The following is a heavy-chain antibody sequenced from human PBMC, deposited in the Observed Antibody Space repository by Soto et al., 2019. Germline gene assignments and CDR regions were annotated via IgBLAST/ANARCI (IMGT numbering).Heavy chain of an antibody. CDR2: ISGSGAGT. CDR1: GFTFSTYA. Sequence: GGSLRVSCAASGFTFSTYAMTWVRQAPGKGLEWGSTISGSGAGTYYADSVKGRFTISRDNSKNTLYLQMNSLRAEDTALYYCASLFFGVVPFDSWLQGTLVTVSA. D-gene: IGHD3-3*01. V-gene: IGHV3-23*01. J-gene: IGHJ4*02. CDR3: ASLFFGVVPFDS.